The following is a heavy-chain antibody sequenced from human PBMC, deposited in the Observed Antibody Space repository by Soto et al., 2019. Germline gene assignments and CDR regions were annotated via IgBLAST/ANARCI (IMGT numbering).Heavy chain of an antibody. CDR3: ARVTPPNYDILTGPFDY. Sequence: SETLSLTCAVSGGSISSSNCWSFVRQPPGKGLEWIGEIYHSGSTNYNPSLKSRVTISVDKSKNQFSLKLSSVTAADTAVYYCARVTPPNYDILTGPFDYWGQGTLVTVSS. CDR1: GGSISSSNC. D-gene: IGHD3-9*01. CDR2: IYHSGST. J-gene: IGHJ4*02. V-gene: IGHV4-4*02.